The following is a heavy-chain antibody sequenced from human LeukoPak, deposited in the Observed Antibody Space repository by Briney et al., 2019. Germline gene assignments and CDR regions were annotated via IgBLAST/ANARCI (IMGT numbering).Heavy chain of an antibody. CDR3: ATAEYFSSTSCRAFDY. CDR2: FDPEDGET. Sequence: ASVKVSCKVSGYTLTELSMHWVRQAPGEGLEWMGGFDPEDGETIYAQKFQGRVTMTEDTSTDTAYMELSSLRSEDTAVYYCATAEYFSSTSCRAFDYWGQGTLVTVSS. D-gene: IGHD2-2*01. V-gene: IGHV1-24*01. J-gene: IGHJ4*02. CDR1: GYTLTELS.